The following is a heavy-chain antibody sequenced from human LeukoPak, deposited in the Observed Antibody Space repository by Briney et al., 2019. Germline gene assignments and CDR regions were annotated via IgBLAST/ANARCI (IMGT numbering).Heavy chain of an antibody. Sequence: GGSLRLPCAASGFTFDDYAMHWVRQAPGKGLEWVSGISWNSGSIGYADSVKGRFTISRDNAKNSLYLQMNSLRAEDTAVYYCANPRGYWGQGTLVTVSS. D-gene: IGHD3-10*01. CDR2: ISWNSGSI. CDR3: ANPRGY. V-gene: IGHV3-9*01. J-gene: IGHJ4*02. CDR1: GFTFDDYA.